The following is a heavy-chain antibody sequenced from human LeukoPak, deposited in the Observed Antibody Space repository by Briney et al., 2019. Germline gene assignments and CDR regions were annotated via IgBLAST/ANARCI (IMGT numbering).Heavy chain of an antibody. D-gene: IGHD3-22*01. V-gene: IGHV1-18*01. CDR1: GYTFTSYG. Sequence: GASVKVSCKASGYTFTSYGISWVRQAPGQGLEWMGWISAYNGNTNYAQKLRGRVTMTTDTSTSTAYMELRSLRSDDTAVYYCARASIGVMIVVVADYWGQGTLVTVSS. CDR2: ISAYNGNT. CDR3: ARASIGVMIVVVADY. J-gene: IGHJ4*02.